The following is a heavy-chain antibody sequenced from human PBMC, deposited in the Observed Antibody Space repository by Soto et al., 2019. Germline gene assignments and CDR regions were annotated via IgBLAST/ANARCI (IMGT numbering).Heavy chain of an antibody. CDR3: AKSIVVVPAATVGNYYYYGMDV. CDR2: ISYDGSNK. D-gene: IGHD2-2*01. J-gene: IGHJ6*02. V-gene: IGHV3-30*18. Sequence: GGSLRLSCAASGFTFSSYGMHWVRQAPGKGLEWVAVISYDGSNKYYADSVKGRFTISRDNSKNTLYLQMNSLRAEDTAVYYCAKSIVVVPAATVGNYYYYGMDVWGQGTTVTVSS. CDR1: GFTFSSYG.